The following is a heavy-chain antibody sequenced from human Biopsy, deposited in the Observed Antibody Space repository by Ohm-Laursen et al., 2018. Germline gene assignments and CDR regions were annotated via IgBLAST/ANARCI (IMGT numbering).Heavy chain of an antibody. CDR1: GYPFSNYY. CDR3: ARMEQPHDY. Sequence: ASVKVSCKASGYPFSNYYLFWVRQAPGQGLEWMGRINPNSGDTVFARNFQGRVTMTRDTDISTVYMDLRNLRPDDTAAYFCARMEQPHDYWGQGTLVTVSS. CDR2: INPNSGDT. D-gene: IGHD6-13*01. J-gene: IGHJ4*02. V-gene: IGHV1-2*06.